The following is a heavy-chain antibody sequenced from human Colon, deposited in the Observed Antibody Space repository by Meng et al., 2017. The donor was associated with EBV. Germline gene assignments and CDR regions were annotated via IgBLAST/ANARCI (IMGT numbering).Heavy chain of an antibody. CDR2: IDDSGST. V-gene: IGHV4-4*02. J-gene: IGHJ4*02. D-gene: IGHD1-26*01. CDR1: GVSISSNIR. CDR3: ARGKQDAWELLAY. Sequence: QVARQESGPGRVKPSGTLSLTFGVSGVSISSNIRWTWVRQPPGKGLEWIGDIDDSGSTNYNPSLNSRISISLDKSKNHFSLKVNSVTAADTAVYYCARGKQDAWELLAYWGQGALVTVSS.